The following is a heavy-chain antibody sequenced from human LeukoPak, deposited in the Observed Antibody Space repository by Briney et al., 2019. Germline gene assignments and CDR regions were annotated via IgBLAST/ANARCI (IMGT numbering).Heavy chain of an antibody. CDR1: GGSISSSIYY. V-gene: IGHV4-39*07. CDR2: IYYSGST. D-gene: IGHD3-10*01. CDR3: ARDGAGGFDP. Sequence: PSETLSLTCTVSGGSISSSIYYWGWIRQSPGKGLEWIGSIYYSGSTYYNPSLKSRVTLSVDTSKNQYSLKLSSVTAADTAVYYCARDGAGGFDPWGQGTLVTVSS. J-gene: IGHJ5*02.